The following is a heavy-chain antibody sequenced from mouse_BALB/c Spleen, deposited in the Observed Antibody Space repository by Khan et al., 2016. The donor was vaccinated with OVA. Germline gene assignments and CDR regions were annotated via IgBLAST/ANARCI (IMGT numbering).Heavy chain of an antibody. CDR3: AREGVRGVALDY. Sequence: LKQSGPELVKPGTLVKISCQASGYTFTSYDINWVKQRPGQGLEWIGWIYPGDGSTKYNEKLKGEATLTADNSSSTAYMQLSSLTTDNSAVNERAREGVRGVALDYGGQGTSLTVSS. J-gene: IGHJ4*01. CDR2: IYPGDGST. V-gene: IGHV1S33*01. D-gene: IGHD1-1*01. CDR1: GYTFTSYD.